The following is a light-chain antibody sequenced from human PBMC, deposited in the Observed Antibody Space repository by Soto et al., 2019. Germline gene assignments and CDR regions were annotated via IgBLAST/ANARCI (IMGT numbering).Light chain of an antibody. V-gene: IGKV1-13*02. CDR3: QQFNSYPLT. CDR2: DAS. CDR1: QGISSA. J-gene: IGKJ4*01. Sequence: IQLTQSPSSLSASVGDRVTITCRASQGISSALAWYQQKPGKAPKLLIYDASSLESGVPSRFSGSGSGTDFTPTISSLQPEDFVTYYCQQFNSYPLTSGGGTQVEVK.